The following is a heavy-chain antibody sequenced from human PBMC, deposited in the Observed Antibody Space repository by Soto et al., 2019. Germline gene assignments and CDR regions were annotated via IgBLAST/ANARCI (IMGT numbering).Heavy chain of an antibody. Sequence: GGSLRLSCAASGFTLITYAMIWVRQAPGKGLEWVSASGASGGSTYYADSVKGRFTISRDNSRNTLYLQMNSLRAEDTAVYYCAIYTVTTTRSFDYWGQGTLVTVSS. CDR2: SGASGGST. J-gene: IGHJ4*02. V-gene: IGHV3-23*01. CDR3: AIYTVTTTRSFDY. D-gene: IGHD4-17*01. CDR1: GFTLITYA.